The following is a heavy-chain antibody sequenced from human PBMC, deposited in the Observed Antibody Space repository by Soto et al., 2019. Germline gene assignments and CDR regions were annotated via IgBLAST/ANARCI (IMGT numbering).Heavy chain of an antibody. CDR1: GFTFRLHA. J-gene: IGHJ3*02. Sequence: EVQLVESGGGLVKPGGSLRLSCAASGFTFRLHAMNWVRQAPGKGLEWVSYISSTSGYIYYADSVKGRFTISRDNALKSLYLQIDSLIIKDTAVDSFARDSTVLELRGAAFSICCLGTKVTVSS. V-gene: IGHV3-21*01. CDR3: ARDSTVLELRGAAFSI. D-gene: IGHD1-26*01. CDR2: ISSTSGYI.